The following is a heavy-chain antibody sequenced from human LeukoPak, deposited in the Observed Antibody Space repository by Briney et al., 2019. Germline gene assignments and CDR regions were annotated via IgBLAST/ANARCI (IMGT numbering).Heavy chain of an antibody. CDR3: ATMGGSGWDRIFDY. J-gene: IGHJ4*02. CDR1: GYTLTELS. Sequence: ASVKVSCKVSGYTLTELSMHWVRQAPGKGLEWMGGLDPEDGETIYAQKFQGRVTMTEDTSTDTAYMELSSLRSEDTAVYYCATMGGSGWDRIFDYWGQGTLVTVSS. CDR2: LDPEDGET. V-gene: IGHV1-24*01. D-gene: IGHD6-19*01.